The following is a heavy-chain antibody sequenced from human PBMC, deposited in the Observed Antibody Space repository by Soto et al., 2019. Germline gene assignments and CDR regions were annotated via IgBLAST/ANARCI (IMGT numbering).Heavy chain of an antibody. CDR3: ARDQLEGNWFDP. J-gene: IGHJ5*02. Sequence: QLQLQESGSGLVRPSQTLSLTCAVSGGSISSGGYSWNWIRQPPGKGLEWIGYIYHSGSTLYNPSIKSRVTISVDKSKNQFSLKLTSVTAADTDVYYCARDQLEGNWFDPWGQGTLVTVSS. CDR2: IYHSGST. D-gene: IGHD1-1*01. CDR1: GGSISSGGYS. V-gene: IGHV4-30-2*01.